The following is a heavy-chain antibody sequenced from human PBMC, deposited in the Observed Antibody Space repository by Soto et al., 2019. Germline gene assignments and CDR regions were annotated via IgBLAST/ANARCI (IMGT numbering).Heavy chain of an antibody. CDR3: ARGHGGITVFGAPGHFDY. D-gene: IGHD3-3*01. J-gene: IGHJ4*02. V-gene: IGHV4-39*01. CDR1: GDSISSSTYY. Sequence: PSETLSLTCTVSGDSISSSTYYWGWIRQPPGKGLEWIGSVSYSGSTYYNPPLKSRLTISVDTSKNQFSLKVNSVSAADTAVYFCARGHGGITVFGAPGHFDYWGQGTLVTVSS. CDR2: VSYSGST.